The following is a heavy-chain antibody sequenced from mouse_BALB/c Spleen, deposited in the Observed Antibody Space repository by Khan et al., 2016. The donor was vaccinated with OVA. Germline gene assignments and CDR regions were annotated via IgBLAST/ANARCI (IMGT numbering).Heavy chain of an antibody. CDR3: ARPPYVSDTLAY. V-gene: IGHV9-3-1*01. J-gene: IGHJ4*01. Sequence: QIQLVQSGPELKKPGETVKISCKASGYSFTNFGMIWVKQTPGKGLEWMGWINTYTGEPTYADDFKGRFAFSLETSATTAYLQINNLENEDTATYFCARPPYVSDTLAYWGQGTSVTVSS. CDR1: GYSFTNFG. D-gene: IGHD1-1*01. CDR2: INTYTGEP.